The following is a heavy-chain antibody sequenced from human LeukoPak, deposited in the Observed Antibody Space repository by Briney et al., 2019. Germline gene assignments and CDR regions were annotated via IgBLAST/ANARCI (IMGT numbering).Heavy chain of an antibody. CDR3: ARGPPGSGTYLVDY. V-gene: IGHV1-8*01. CDR1: GYTFTSYD. CDR2: LNPNSGNT. Sequence: ASVKVSCKASGYTFTSYDINWVRQATGQGLEWMGWLNPNSGNTGYAQKFQGRVTVTRSTSISTAYMELNSLRSEDTAVYYCARGPPGSGTYLVDYWGQGTLVTVSS. D-gene: IGHD3-10*01. J-gene: IGHJ4*02.